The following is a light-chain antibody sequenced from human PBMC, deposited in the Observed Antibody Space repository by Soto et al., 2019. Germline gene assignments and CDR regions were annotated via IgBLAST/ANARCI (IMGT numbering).Light chain of an antibody. J-gene: IGKJ4*01. CDR2: GAS. Sequence: EIVLAQSPGTLSLSPGERATLSCRASQSVHSNFLAWYQHKPGQAPRLLIYGASSRATGIPDRFSGSVSGRDFTLTISRLEPEDFVVYYCHQYGASPLTFGQGTKVDIK. CDR3: HQYGASPLT. CDR1: QSVHSNF. V-gene: IGKV3-20*01.